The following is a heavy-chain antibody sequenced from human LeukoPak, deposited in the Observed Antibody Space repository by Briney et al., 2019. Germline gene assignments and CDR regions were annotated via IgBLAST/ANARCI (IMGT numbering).Heavy chain of an antibody. V-gene: IGHV4-38-2*02. CDR1: GYSISSGYY. D-gene: IGHD5-24*01. Sequence: PSETLSLTCTVSGYSISSGYYWGWIRQPPGKGLEWIGSIYHSGSTYYNPSLKSRVTISVDTSKNQFSLKLSSVTAADTAVYYCARGGRMATIGCYFDYWGQGTLVTVSS. CDR3: ARGGRMATIGCYFDY. CDR2: IYHSGST. J-gene: IGHJ4*02.